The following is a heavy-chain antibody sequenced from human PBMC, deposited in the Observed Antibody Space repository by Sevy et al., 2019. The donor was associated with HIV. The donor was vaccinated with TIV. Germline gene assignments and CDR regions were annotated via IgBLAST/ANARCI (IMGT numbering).Heavy chain of an antibody. CDR3: AGDGGYSDYGMDL. CDR2: INSGSTTI. J-gene: IGHJ6*02. CDR1: GFTFSSYN. Sequence: GGSLRLSCVASGFTFSSYNFNWVRQAPGKGLELISFINSGSTTISHADSVKGRFTISRDSAKKSVYLQMNSLRVEDTAVYYCAGDGGYSDYGMDLWGQGTRVTVSS. D-gene: IGHD2-15*01. V-gene: IGHV3-48*01.